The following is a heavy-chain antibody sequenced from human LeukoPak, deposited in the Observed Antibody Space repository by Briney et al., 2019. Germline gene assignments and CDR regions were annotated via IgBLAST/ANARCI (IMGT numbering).Heavy chain of an antibody. V-gene: IGHV4-61*02. D-gene: IGHD3-10*01. CDR3: ARGGPFGELSSDY. J-gene: IGHJ4*02. Sequence: SETLSLTCTVSDGSISSGSYYWSWIRQPAGKGLEWIGRIYTSGSTNYNPSLKSRVTISVDTSKNQFSLKLSSVTAADTAVYYCARGGPFGELSSDYWGQGTLVTVSS. CDR1: DGSISSGSYY. CDR2: IYTSGST.